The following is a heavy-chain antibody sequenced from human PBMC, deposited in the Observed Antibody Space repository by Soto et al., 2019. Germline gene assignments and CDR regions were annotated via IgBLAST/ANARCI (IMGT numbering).Heavy chain of an antibody. D-gene: IGHD3-16*01. CDR1: GYSFANND. J-gene: IGHJ5*02. CDR3: ARMATFGSLNWFDP. Sequence: ASVKVSCKASGYSFANNDVSWVRQATGQGLEWMGWMNPGSGDTGYAQKFQGRVTMTRDISTATAYMELSSLRSDDTATYYCARMATFGSLNWFDPWGQGTLVTVSS. CDR2: MNPGSGDT. V-gene: IGHV1-8*01.